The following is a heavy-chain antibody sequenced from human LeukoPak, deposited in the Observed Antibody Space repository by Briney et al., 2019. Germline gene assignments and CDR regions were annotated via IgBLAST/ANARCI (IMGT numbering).Heavy chain of an antibody. Sequence: ASVKVSCKASGYTFTSYGISWVRPAPGQGLEWMGSISAYNGNTNYAQKLQGRVTMTTDTSTSTAYMELRSLRSDDTAVYYCAREIDDYYCFDYWGQGTLVTVSS. J-gene: IGHJ4*02. CDR2: ISAYNGNT. CDR1: GYTFTSYG. V-gene: IGHV1-18*01. CDR3: AREIDDYYCFDY. D-gene: IGHD4-11*01.